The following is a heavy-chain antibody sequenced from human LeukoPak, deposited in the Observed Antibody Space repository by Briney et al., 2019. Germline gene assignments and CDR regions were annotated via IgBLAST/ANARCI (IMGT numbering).Heavy chain of an antibody. CDR2: ILYDGSLE. J-gene: IGHJ4*02. Sequence: PGKSLRLSCAASGFSFGTYAMHWVRQAPGKGLEWVALILYDGSLENTADSVRGRFIISRYNSKNTLFLQMNSLRIEDTAVYYCARGAILGGYNLIDDWGQGTLVTVSS. CDR1: GFSFGTYA. CDR3: ARGAILGGYNLIDD. D-gene: IGHD1-26*01. V-gene: IGHV3-30*04.